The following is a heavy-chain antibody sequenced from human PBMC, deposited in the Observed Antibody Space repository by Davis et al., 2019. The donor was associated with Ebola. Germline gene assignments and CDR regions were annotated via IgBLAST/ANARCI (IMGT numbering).Heavy chain of an antibody. J-gene: IGHJ6*02. CDR1: GGSISSYS. CDR3: ARDSGSYPPYYYYGMDV. CDR2: IYYSGST. D-gene: IGHD1-26*01. V-gene: IGHV4-59*08. Sequence: SETLSPTCTVSGGSISSYSWSWIRQPPGKGLEWIGYIYYSGSTNYNPSLKSRVTISVDTSKNQFSLKLSSVTAADTAVYYCARDSGSYPPYYYYGMDVWGQGTTVTVSS.